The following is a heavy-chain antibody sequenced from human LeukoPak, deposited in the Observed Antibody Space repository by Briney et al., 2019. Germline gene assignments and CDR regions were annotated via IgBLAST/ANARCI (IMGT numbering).Heavy chain of an antibody. V-gene: IGHV3-23*01. D-gene: IGHD3-16*02. CDR3: AKDSYYDYVWGSYRYTNQFDY. CDR2: MSGSGGST. J-gene: IGHJ4*02. CDR1: GFTFSSYG. Sequence: GGSLRLSCAASGFTFSSYGMSWVRQAPGKGLEWVSGMSGSGGSTYYADSVKGRFTISRDNSKNTLYLQMNSLRAEDTAVYYCAKDSYYDYVWGSYRYTNQFDYWGQGTLVTASS.